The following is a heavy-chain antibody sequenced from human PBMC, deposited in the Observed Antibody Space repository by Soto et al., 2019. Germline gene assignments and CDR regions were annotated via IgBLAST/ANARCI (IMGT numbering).Heavy chain of an antibody. V-gene: IGHV3-11*06. CDR3: ARDGGYGRTAYYFDY. D-gene: IGHD6-19*01. CDR2: ISSSSSYT. J-gene: IGHJ4*02. CDR1: GFIFSDYY. Sequence: PGGSLRLSCAASGFIFSDYYMTWIRQAPGKGLEWVSYISSSSSYTNYADAVKGRYTISRDNTKNSLDLQMNSLRAEDTAVYYCARDGGYGRTAYYFDYWGQGTLVTV.